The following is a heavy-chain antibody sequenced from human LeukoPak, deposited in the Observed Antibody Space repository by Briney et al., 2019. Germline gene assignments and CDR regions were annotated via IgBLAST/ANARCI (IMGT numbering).Heavy chain of an antibody. V-gene: IGHV4-39*02. J-gene: IGHJ4*02. CDR3: ARDKIVGATYFDY. CDR2: IYYSGST. CDR1: GGSISSSSYY. D-gene: IGHD1-26*01. Sequence: SETLSLTCTVSGGSISSSSYYWGWIRQPPGKGLEWIGSIYYSGSTYYNPSLKRRVTISVDTSKNQFSLKLSSVTAADTAVYYCARDKIVGATYFDYWGQGTLVTVSS.